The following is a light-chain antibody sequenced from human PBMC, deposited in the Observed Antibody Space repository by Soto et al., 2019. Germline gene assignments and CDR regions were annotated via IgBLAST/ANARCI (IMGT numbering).Light chain of an antibody. V-gene: IGKV1-39*01. CDR1: QTISTY. CDR2: GAS. Sequence: DIQMTQSPSPLSASVGDRVTITCRASQTISTYLNRYQQKPGKAPKLLIYGASSLQSGVPSRFSGSGSGTDFTLTISSLQPEDVGTYYCQQSFSTPRTLGQGTKVDIK. CDR3: QQSFSTPRT. J-gene: IGKJ1*01.